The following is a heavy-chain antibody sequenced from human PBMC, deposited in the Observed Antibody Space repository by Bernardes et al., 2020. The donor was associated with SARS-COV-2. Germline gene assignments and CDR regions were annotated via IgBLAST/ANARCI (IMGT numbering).Heavy chain of an antibody. CDR3: ARGIYTMLTGHYLDH. Sequence: GGSLRLSCAASGFTFSSHWMTWVRQAPGKGLEWVASISQDGSQKYHVDSLKGRFTISRDNAKNSLYLQMNSLRVEDTATYYCARGIYTMLTGHYLDHWGQGTLVTVSS. CDR1: GFTFSSHW. D-gene: IGHD3-9*01. CDR2: ISQDGSQK. V-gene: IGHV3-7*01. J-gene: IGHJ4*02.